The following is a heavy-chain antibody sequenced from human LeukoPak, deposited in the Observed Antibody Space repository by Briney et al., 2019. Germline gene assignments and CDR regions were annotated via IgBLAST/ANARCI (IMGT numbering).Heavy chain of an antibody. D-gene: IGHD1-26*01. J-gene: IGHJ5*02. V-gene: IGHV4-61*02. CDR1: GGSISSGSYY. CDR2: IYTSGST. Sequence: KASETLSLTCTVSGGSISSGSYYWSWIRQPAGKGLERIGRIYTSGSTNYSPSLKRRVTISVDTSKNQFSLKLSSVTAADTAVYYCARGYSGSYNWFGPWGQGTLVTVSS. CDR3: ARGYSGSYNWFGP.